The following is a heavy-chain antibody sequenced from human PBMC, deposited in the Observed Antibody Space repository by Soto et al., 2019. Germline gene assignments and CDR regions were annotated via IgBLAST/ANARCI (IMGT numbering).Heavy chain of an antibody. V-gene: IGHV3-74*01. J-gene: IGHJ6*02. CDR1: GFTFSTYW. CDR3: ARDAYYDKGV. CDR2: INSDGSTT. Sequence: GGSLRLSCAASGFTFSTYWMHWVRQAPGKGLVWVSRINSDGSTTNYADSVKGRFTISRDNAKNTLYLQMNSLRAEDTAVYYCARDAYYDKGVWGQGTRVTVPS.